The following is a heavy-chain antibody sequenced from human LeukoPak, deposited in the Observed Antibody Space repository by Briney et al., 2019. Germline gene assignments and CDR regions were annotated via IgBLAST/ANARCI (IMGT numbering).Heavy chain of an antibody. J-gene: IGHJ4*02. CDR1: GYIFTGYY. Sequence: GASVKVSCKASGYIFTGYYMHSVRQAPGQGLKWMGWINPNSGGTNYAQEFQGRVTMTRDTSISTAYMELSRLRSDDTAVYYCARGASVLRGVLVGGFDYWGQGTLVTVSS. CDR2: INPNSGGT. CDR3: ARGASVLRGVLVGGFDY. V-gene: IGHV1-2*02. D-gene: IGHD3-10*01.